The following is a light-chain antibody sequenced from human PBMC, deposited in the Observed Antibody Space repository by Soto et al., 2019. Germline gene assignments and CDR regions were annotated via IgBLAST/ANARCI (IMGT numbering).Light chain of an antibody. CDR1: QSVSSY. CDR2: DAS. V-gene: IGKV3-11*01. CDR3: QQRSNWRTIT. Sequence: EIVFTQSPGTLSLSPGERATLSCRASQSVSSYLAWYQQKPGQAPRLLIYDASIRATGIPARFSGSGSGTDLTLTISSLEPEDFAVYYCQQRSNWRTITFGQGTRLEIK. J-gene: IGKJ5*01.